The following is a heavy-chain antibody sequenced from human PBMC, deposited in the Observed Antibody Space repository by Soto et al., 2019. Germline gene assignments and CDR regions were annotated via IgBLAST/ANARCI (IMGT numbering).Heavy chain of an antibody. CDR3: ARQGSSWRRNFDY. J-gene: IGHJ4*02. D-gene: IGHD6-13*01. CDR2: INHSGST. V-gene: IGHV4-34*01. CDR1: GGSFSGYY. Sequence: PSETLSLTCAVYGGSFSGYYWSWIRQPPGKGLEWIGEINHSGSTNYNPSLKSRVTISVDTSKNQFSLKLSSVTAADTAVYYCARQGSSWRRNFDYWGQGTLVTVSS.